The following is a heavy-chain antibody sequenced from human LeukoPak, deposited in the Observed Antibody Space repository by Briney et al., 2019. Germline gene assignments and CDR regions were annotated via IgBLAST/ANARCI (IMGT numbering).Heavy chain of an antibody. CDR3: QLVRVDPAMDDDAFDI. CDR1: GGSISSSSYY. J-gene: IGHJ3*02. Sequence: SETLSLTCTVSGGSISSSSYYWGWIRQPPGKGLEWIGSIYYSGSTYYNPSLKSRVTISVDTSKNQFSLKLSSVTAADTAVYYGQLVRVDPAMDDDAFDIWGQGTMVTVSS. CDR2: IYYSGST. D-gene: IGHD6-13*01. V-gene: IGHV4-39*07.